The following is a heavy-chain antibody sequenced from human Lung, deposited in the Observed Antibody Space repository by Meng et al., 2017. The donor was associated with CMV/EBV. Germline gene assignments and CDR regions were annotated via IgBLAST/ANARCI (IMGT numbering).Heavy chain of an antibody. J-gene: IGHJ5*02. Sequence: SETLSLXCAVYGGSFSGYYWSWIRQPPGKGLEWIGEINHSGGTNYNPSLKSRVTISVDTSRNQFSLKLSSVTAADTAVYYCARGGYCSSTSCYKLYRNWFDPWGQGXLVTVSS. D-gene: IGHD2-2*02. CDR1: GGSFSGYY. V-gene: IGHV4-34*01. CDR2: INHSGGT. CDR3: ARGGYCSSTSCYKLYRNWFDP.